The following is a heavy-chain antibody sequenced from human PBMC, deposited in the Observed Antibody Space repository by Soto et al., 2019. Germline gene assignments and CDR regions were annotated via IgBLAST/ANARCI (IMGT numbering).Heavy chain of an antibody. CDR2: IYATGTT. CDR3: VRDGTKTLRDRFDP. V-gene: IGHV4-4*07. D-gene: IGHD1-1*01. Sequence: SETLSLTCTVSGASISGFYWSWIRKSAGKGLEWIGRIYATGTTDYNPSLKSRVMMSVGTSKKQFSLKLRSVTAADTAVYYCVRDGTKTLRDRFDPWGQGTQVNVSS. CDR1: GASISGFY. J-gene: IGHJ5*02.